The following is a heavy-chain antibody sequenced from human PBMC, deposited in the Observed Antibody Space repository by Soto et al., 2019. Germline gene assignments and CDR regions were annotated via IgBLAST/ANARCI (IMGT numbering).Heavy chain of an antibody. D-gene: IGHD6-13*01. CDR3: ARDQGSHPGD. V-gene: IGHV4-4*02. CDR1: GVSISSDNW. CDR2: IHRSGST. J-gene: IGHJ4*02. Sequence: QVQLQESGPGLVRPSGTVSLTCAVSGVSISSDNWWSWVRQPPGKALEWIGEIHRSGSTNYNPSLKSRVTMSVVPSKDLFSLTLNSVTAADTAFYYCARDQGSHPGDWGQGTLVSVSS.